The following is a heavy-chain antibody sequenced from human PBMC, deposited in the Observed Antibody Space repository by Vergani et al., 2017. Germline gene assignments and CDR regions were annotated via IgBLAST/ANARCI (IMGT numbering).Heavy chain of an antibody. J-gene: IGHJ3*02. Sequence: EVQLVESGGGLVKPGGSLRLSCAASGFTFSSYSMNWVRRAPGKGLEWVSSISSSSSYIYYADSVKGRFTISRDNAKNSLYLQMNSLRAEDTAVYYCARRAAAGTGAFDIWGQGTMVTVSS. CDR1: GFTFSSYS. CDR2: ISSSSSYI. V-gene: IGHV3-21*01. D-gene: IGHD6-13*01. CDR3: ARRAAAGTGAFDI.